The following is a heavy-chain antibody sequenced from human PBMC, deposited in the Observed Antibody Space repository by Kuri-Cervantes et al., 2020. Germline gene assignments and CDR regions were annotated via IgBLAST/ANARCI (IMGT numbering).Heavy chain of an antibody. J-gene: IGHJ4*02. D-gene: IGHD3-10*01. CDR3: AKADSPENVLLWFGDY. V-gene: IGHV3-23*01. CDR1: GFTFSNHA. Sequence: LSLTCAASGFTFSNHAMSWVRQAPGRGLEWVSTISASGGSTYYADSVKGRFTISRANAKNSLYLQMNSLRAEDTALYYCAKADSPENVLLWFGDYWGQGTLVTVSS. CDR2: ISASGGST.